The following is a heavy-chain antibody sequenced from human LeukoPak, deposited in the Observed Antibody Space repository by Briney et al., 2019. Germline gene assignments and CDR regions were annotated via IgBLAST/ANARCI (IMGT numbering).Heavy chain of an antibody. J-gene: IGHJ3*02. CDR3: ARAINIVVVPAAIGAFDI. CDR1: GYTFTSYG. CDR2: ISAYNGNT. D-gene: IGHD2-2*02. V-gene: IGHV1-18*01. Sequence: ASVKVSCKASGYTFTSYGISWVRQAPGQGLEWMGWISAYNGNTNYAQKLQGRVTMTTDTSTSTAYMELRSLRSDDTAVYYCARAINIVVVPAAIGAFDIWGQRTMVTVSS.